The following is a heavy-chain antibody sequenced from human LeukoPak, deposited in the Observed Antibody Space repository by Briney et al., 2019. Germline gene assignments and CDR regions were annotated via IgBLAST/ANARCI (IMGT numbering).Heavy chain of an antibody. CDR2: MNPNSGNT. Sequence: GASVKVSCKASGYTFTSYDINWVRQATGQGLEWMGWMNPNSGNTGYAQKFQGRVTMTRNTSISTAYMELSSLRPEDTAVYYCARASRQRRDGYNLHYWGQGTLVTVSS. V-gene: IGHV1-8*01. CDR1: GYTFTSYD. D-gene: IGHD5-24*01. CDR3: ARASRQRRDGYNLHY. J-gene: IGHJ4*02.